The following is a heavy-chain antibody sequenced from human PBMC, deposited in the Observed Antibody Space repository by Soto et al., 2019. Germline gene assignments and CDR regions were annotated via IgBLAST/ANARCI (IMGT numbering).Heavy chain of an antibody. D-gene: IGHD1-26*01. CDR2: VNPSDGNT. J-gene: IGHJ4*02. Sequence: QVQLAQSGAEVKKPGASVKVSCQAFGYTFSSYYVHWVRQAPGQGLEWMGIVNPSDGNTNYAEQLQGRVTMTRDTSTSTVYMELSSLRSEATAVYFCAREWGSSGSSYFDNWGQGTLVTVSS. CDR1: GYTFSSYY. CDR3: AREWGSSGSSYFDN. V-gene: IGHV1-46*01.